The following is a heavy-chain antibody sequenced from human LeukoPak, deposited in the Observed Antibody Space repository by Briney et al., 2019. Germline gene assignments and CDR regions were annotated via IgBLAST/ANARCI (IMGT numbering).Heavy chain of an antibody. J-gene: IGHJ4*02. Sequence: PSETLSLTCAVYGGSFSGYYWSWIRQPPGKGPEWIGSIFYTGTTNYNPSLQSRVTISMDTSKNQFSLKLSSVTAADTAVYYCASTMYYYDTTVYSNFDYWGQGALVTVSS. V-gene: IGHV4-34*12. CDR2: IFYTGTT. CDR1: GGSFSGYY. D-gene: IGHD3-22*01. CDR3: ASTMYYYDTTVYSNFDY.